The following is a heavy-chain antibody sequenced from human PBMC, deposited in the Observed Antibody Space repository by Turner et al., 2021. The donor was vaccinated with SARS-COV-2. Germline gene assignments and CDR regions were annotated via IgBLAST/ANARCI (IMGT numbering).Heavy chain of an antibody. J-gene: IGHJ6*02. D-gene: IGHD3-3*01. Sequence: QVQLVESGGGVVQPGRSLRLSCAASGFTFSSSAMHWVRQAPGKGLEWVAVISYDGSNKYYADSVKGRFTISRDNSKNTLYLQMNSLRAEDTAVYYCARDGGSFWGDLAWGGYYYYAMDVWGQGTTVTVSS. V-gene: IGHV3-30*04. CDR3: ARDGGSFWGDLAWGGYYYYAMDV. CDR2: ISYDGSNK. CDR1: GFTFSSSA.